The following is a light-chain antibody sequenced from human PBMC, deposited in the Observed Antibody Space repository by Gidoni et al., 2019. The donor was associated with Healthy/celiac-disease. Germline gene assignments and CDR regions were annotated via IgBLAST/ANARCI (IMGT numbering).Light chain of an antibody. CDR3: QQYNSYGT. CDR1: QSISSW. J-gene: IGKJ2*02. CDR2: DAS. Sequence: DIQMTQSPSTLSASVGDRVTITCRASQSISSWLAWYQQKPGKAPKLLIYDASSLESGVPSRFSGSGAGTEIILTISRLQPDDFATYYCQQYNSYGTFGQGTKLEIK. V-gene: IGKV1-5*01.